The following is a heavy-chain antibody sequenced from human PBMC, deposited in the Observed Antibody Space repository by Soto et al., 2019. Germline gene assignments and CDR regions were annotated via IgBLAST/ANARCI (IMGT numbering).Heavy chain of an antibody. CDR2: IYHSGST. CDR3: ARDQLGYCSSTSCYSAFDI. CDR1: GYSISSGYY. V-gene: IGHV4-38-2*02. D-gene: IGHD2-2*01. Sequence: PSETLSLTCAVSGYSISSGYYWGWIRQPPGKGLEWIGSIYHSGSTYYNPSLKSRVTISVDTSKNQFSLKLSSVTAADTAVYYCARDQLGYCSSTSCYSAFDIWGQGTMVTVSS. J-gene: IGHJ3*02.